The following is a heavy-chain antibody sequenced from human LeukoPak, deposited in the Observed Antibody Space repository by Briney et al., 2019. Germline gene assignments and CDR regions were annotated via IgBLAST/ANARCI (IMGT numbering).Heavy chain of an antibody. CDR1: GFTFSHYE. Sequence: PGGSLTLSCAATGFTFSHYEMNWLRQPTGKGLDWVSYISSSGSTICYADSVKGGYSISRENAKNSLCLQMSSLRAEDTAVYYCASTGLAGNDYYYGMDVWGQGTTVTVPS. J-gene: IGHJ6*02. CDR2: ISSSGSTI. CDR3: ASTGLAGNDYYYGMDV. V-gene: IGHV3-48*03. D-gene: IGHD6-19*01.